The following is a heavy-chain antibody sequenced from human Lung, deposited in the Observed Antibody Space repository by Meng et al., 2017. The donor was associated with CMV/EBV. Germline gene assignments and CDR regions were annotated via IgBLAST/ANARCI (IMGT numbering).Heavy chain of an antibody. Sequence: QEQRQQSGPGLAKPSPTLSLTCSISGDIVSSNSAAWHWIRQSPSRGLEWLGRTYYRSKWYHEYAVSVKSRITISPDTPKNQFSLQLNSMTPEDTAVYYCARGINGGCGDWGQGTLVTVSS. V-gene: IGHV6-1*01. D-gene: IGHD4-23*01. CDR2: TYYRSKWYH. CDR3: ARGINGGCGD. J-gene: IGHJ4*02. CDR1: GDIVSSNSAA.